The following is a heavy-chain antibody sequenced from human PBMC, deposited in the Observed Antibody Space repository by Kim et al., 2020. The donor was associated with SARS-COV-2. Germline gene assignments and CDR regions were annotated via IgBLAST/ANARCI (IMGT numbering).Heavy chain of an antibody. V-gene: IGHV4-59*01. CDR1: GGSISSYY. Sequence: SETLSLTCTVSGGSISSYYWSWIRQPPGKGLEWIGYIYYSGSTNYNPSLKSRVTISVDTSKNQFSLKLSSVTAADTAVYYCARWNAYYDILTGYSNNWFDPWGQGTLVTVSS. J-gene: IGHJ5*02. D-gene: IGHD3-9*01. CDR3: ARWNAYYDILTGYSNNWFDP. CDR2: IYYSGST.